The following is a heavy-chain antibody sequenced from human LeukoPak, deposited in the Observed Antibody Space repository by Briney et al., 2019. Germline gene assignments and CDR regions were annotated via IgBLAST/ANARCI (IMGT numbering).Heavy chain of an antibody. J-gene: IGHJ4*02. D-gene: IGHD5-18*01. Sequence: ASVKVSCKASGYTFTSYGISWVRQAPGQGLQRMGWISAYNHNANYAQKFQGRVSMTTDTSTSTAYMELRNLRSDDTAVYYCATHTDPDYYFDYWGQGTLVTVSS. CDR1: GYTFTSYG. V-gene: IGHV1-18*01. CDR2: ISAYNHNA. CDR3: ATHTDPDYYFDY.